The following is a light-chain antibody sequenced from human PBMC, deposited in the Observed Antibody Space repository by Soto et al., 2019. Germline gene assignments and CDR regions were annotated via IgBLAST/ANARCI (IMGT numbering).Light chain of an antibody. Sequence: EIVLTQSPGTLSLSPGERATLSCRASQSVNANYFAWYQQKPGQAPRLLIYGISSRPTGIPDRFSGSGSGTDFTLTISRLEPEDVAVYYCEQYGSSPRTFGQGTKV. CDR3: EQYGSSPRT. V-gene: IGKV3-20*01. J-gene: IGKJ1*01. CDR1: QSVNANY. CDR2: GIS.